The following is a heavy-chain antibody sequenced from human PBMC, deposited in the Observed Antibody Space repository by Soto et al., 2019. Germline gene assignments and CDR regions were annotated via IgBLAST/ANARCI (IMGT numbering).Heavy chain of an antibody. CDR2: IYFTRST. J-gene: IGHJ5*02. CDR3: TRGPPRVQWFDP. Sequence: SETLSLTCTVSGGAVSSGTYYWSWIRQPPGKGLEWIGHIYFTRSTNYNPSLKSRVTMSLDTSRNQFSLKLSSVTAADTAVYYCTRGPPRVQWFDPWGLGSLVTVSS. CDR1: GGAVSSGTYY. V-gene: IGHV4-61*01.